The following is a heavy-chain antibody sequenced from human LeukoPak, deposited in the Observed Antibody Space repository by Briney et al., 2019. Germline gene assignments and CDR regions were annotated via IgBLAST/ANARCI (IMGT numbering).Heavy chain of an antibody. Sequence: SETPSLTCAVSGASISGSGYYLGWIRQPPGKGLEWIGNIYYTGSTYYNPSLKSRVTMSVDTSTNQFSVKLSSVTAADTAMYYCARDYRLTQLQHWGQGTLVTVSS. CDR2: IYYTGST. CDR3: ARDYRLTQLQH. D-gene: IGHD1-26*01. J-gene: IGHJ1*01. V-gene: IGHV4-39*07. CDR1: GASISGSGYY.